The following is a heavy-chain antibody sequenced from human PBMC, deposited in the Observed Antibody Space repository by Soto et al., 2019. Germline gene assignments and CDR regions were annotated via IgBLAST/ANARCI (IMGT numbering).Heavy chain of an antibody. CDR2: IKSKSDGGTT. V-gene: IGHV3-15*01. J-gene: IGHJ4*02. CDR3: TANVLRYFDWLTSWDY. CDR1: GFTFSNAW. D-gene: IGHD3-9*01. Sequence: VGSLRXSCAASGFTFSNAWMSLVRKSPLKGLGWVGRIKSKSDGGTTDYAAPVKGRFTISRDDSKNTLYLQMNSLKTEDTAVYYCTANVLRYFDWLTSWDYWGQGPLVTVSS.